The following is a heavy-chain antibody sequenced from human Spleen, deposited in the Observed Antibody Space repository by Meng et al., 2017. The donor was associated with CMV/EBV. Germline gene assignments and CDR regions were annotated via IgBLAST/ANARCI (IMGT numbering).Heavy chain of an antibody. D-gene: IGHD2-15*01. V-gene: IGHV2-5*02. CDR2: IYWDDDK. Sequence: QITLKESGPTPVKPTQTLTLTCTFPGFSLSTSGMGVGWIRQPPGKALEWLALIYWDDDKRYSPSLKSRLTITKDTSKTQVVLTMTNMDPVDTATYYCAHRDYCSGGTCTFDYWGQGTLVTVSS. CDR3: AHRDYCSGGTCTFDY. J-gene: IGHJ4*02. CDR1: GFSLSTSGMG.